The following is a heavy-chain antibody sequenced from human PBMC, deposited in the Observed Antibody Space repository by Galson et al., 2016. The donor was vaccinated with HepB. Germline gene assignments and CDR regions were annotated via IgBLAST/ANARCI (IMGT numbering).Heavy chain of an antibody. CDR1: GFTVRSSY. D-gene: IGHD6-19*01. CDR2: IYDGGST. J-gene: IGHJ6*02. V-gene: IGHV3-53*01. Sequence: SLRLSCAASGFTVRSSYMSWVRQAPGKGLEWVSVIYDGGSTYYADSVKCRFIISRDNSKNTVYLQMNSLRADDTAVYYVARGPYSSGWYGMDVWGQGTMVTVSS. CDR3: ARGPYSSGWYGMDV.